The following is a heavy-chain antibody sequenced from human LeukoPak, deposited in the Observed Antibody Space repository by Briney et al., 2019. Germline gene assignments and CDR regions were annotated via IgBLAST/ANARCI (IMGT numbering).Heavy chain of an antibody. CDR1: SGSISNYY. D-gene: IGHD2-21*01. Sequence: PSETLSLTCTVSSGSISNYYWSWIRQPPAKGLEWIGYISYTGSTNYNPSLESRVTISVDTSKNQFSLKLSSVTATDTAVYYCARGLRNYYYSGMDVWGQGSTVIVSS. CDR2: ISYTGST. V-gene: IGHV4-59*01. CDR3: ARGLRNYYYSGMDV. J-gene: IGHJ6*02.